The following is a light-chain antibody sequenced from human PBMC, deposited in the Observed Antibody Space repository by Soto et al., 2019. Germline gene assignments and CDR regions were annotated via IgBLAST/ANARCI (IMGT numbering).Light chain of an antibody. J-gene: IGKJ2*01. Sequence: DIQMTQSPSSLSASVGDSVTITCQASQDITKNLNWYQQKPGKAPKLLIYDGFNLETGVPPRFSGSASGRDFTFTISRLQPEDFATYYCQQYANLPNTFGRGTKLEIK. V-gene: IGKV1-33*01. CDR3: QQYANLPNT. CDR2: DGF. CDR1: QDITKN.